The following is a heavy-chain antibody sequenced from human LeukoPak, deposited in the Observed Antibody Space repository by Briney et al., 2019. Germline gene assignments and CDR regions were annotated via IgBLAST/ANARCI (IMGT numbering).Heavy chain of an antibody. CDR1: GFTFSSYG. D-gene: IGHD3-16*01. J-gene: IGHJ3*02. CDR3: AKGLVRLGPEDAFDI. V-gene: IGHV3-30*02. Sequence: GGSLRLSCAASGFTFSSYGMHWVRQAPGKGLEWVAFIRYDGSNKYYADSVKGRFTISRDNSKNTLYLQMNSLRAEDTAVYYCAKGLVRLGPEDAFDIWGQGTMVTVSS. CDR2: IRYDGSNK.